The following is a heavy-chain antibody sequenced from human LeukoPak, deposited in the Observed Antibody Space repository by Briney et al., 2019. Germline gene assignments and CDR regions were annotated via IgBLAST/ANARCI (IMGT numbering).Heavy chain of an antibody. D-gene: IGHD3-10*01. CDR1: GGTFSSYA. J-gene: IGHJ4*02. CDR2: IIPIFGTA. Sequence: GASVKVSCKASGGTFSSYAISWVRQAPGQGLEWMGGIIPIFGTANYAQKFQGRVTITADESASTAYMELSSLRSEDTAVYYCARVPNPKYYYGSGSYYSHPFDYWGQGTLVTVSS. CDR3: ARVPNPKYYYGSGSYYSHPFDY. V-gene: IGHV1-69*13.